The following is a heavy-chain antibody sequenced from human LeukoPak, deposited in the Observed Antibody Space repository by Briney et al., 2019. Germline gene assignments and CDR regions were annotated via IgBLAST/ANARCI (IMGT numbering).Heavy chain of an antibody. CDR3: AELGITMIGGV. J-gene: IGHJ6*04. D-gene: IGHD3-10*02. CDR2: INSDGSST. Sequence: GGSLRLSCAASGFTFSNYWMHWVRQAPGKGLVWVSRINSDGSSTNYADSVKGRFTISRDNAKNSLYLQMNSLRAEDTAVYYCAELGITMIGGVWGKGTTVTISS. V-gene: IGHV3-74*01. CDR1: GFTFSNYW.